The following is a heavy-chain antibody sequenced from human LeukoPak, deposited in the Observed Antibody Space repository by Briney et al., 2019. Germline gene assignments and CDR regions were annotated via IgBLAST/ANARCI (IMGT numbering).Heavy chain of an antibody. D-gene: IGHD6-19*01. CDR1: GGSISSSSYY. J-gene: IGHJ3*02. Sequence: SETLSLTCTVSGGSISSSSYYWGWIRQPPGKGLEWIGSIYYSGSTYYNPSLRSRVTISADTSKNHFSLKLTSVTAADTAVYYCARDDIRSSGSYGRDAFDIWGQGTKVTVSS. CDR3: ARDDIRSSGSYGRDAFDI. V-gene: IGHV4-39*02. CDR2: IYYSGST.